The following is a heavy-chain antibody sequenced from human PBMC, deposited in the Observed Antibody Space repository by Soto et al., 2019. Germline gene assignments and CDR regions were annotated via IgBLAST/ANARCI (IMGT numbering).Heavy chain of an antibody. CDR1: GGSISSYY. CDR3: ARRIVATEKFDY. V-gene: IGHV4-59*08. J-gene: IGHJ4*02. D-gene: IGHD5-12*01. Sequence: SETLSLTCTVSGGSISSYYWSWLRQPPGRGLEWIGFIYYAGSTKYNPSLNSRVTISVDTSKNQFSLTVTSVTAADTAVYYCARRIVATEKFDYGGQGTLVTVSS. CDR2: IYYAGST.